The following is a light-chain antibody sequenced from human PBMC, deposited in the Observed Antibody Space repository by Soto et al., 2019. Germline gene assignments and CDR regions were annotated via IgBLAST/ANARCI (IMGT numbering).Light chain of an antibody. CDR1: QSVLSSSNNKNY. Sequence: DIVMTQSPDSLSVSLGERATINCKSSQSVLSSSNNKNYLAWYQQKPGQPPKLLIYWASTRESGVPDRLSGSGSGTDFTLTISSLQAEDVAVYYCQQYYATPLTFGGGTKVEIK. V-gene: IGKV4-1*01. CDR3: QQYYATPLT. J-gene: IGKJ4*01. CDR2: WAS.